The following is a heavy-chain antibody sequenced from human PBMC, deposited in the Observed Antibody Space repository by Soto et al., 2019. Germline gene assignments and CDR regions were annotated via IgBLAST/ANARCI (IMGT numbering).Heavy chain of an antibody. CDR2: INHSGST. V-gene: IGHV4-34*01. J-gene: IGHJ4*02. CDR3: ARDKLTGLFDF. Sequence: QVQLQQWGAGLLKPSETLSLTCAVYGGSFSGYYWTWIRQPPGTGLEWIGEINHSGSTNYNPSLKSRVTISVDTSKNQFSLKLTSVPAADPAVYYCARDKLTGLFDFWGQGTLVTVS. CDR1: GGSFSGYY. D-gene: IGHD2-8*02.